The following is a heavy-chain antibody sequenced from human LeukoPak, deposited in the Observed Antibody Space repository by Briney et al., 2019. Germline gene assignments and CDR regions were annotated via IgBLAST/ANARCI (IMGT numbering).Heavy chain of an antibody. D-gene: IGHD6-13*01. Sequence: GGSLRLSCAASGFTVSSNYMSWVRQAPGKGLERVSVIYSGGTTNYADSVKGRFTISRDNSKNTLFLQMNSLRAEDTAVYYCARGGYSSSWYHFDYWGQGTLVTVSS. J-gene: IGHJ4*02. CDR2: IYSGGTT. CDR1: GFTVSSNY. CDR3: ARGGYSSSWYHFDY. V-gene: IGHV3-53*01.